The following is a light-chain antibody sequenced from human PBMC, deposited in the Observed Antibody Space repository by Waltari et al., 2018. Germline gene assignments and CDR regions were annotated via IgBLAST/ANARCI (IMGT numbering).Light chain of an antibody. Sequence: QSALTQPASVSGSPGQSITISCTGTSSDLGAYNYVSCYQQHPGKAPKLMIYEVSNRPSGVSDRFSGSKSGNTASLTISGLQAEDEADYYCNSYTRRSTYVFWTGTKVTVL. J-gene: IGLJ1*01. V-gene: IGLV2-14*01. CDR1: SSDLGAYNY. CDR3: NSYTRRSTYV. CDR2: EVS.